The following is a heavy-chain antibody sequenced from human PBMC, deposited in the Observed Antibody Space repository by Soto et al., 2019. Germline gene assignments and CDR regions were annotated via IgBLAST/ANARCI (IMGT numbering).Heavy chain of an antibody. V-gene: IGHV1-46*01. J-gene: IGHJ6*02. D-gene: IGHD2-2*01. Sequence: ASVKVSCKASGYTFTSYYMHWVRQAPGQGLEWMGIINPSGGSTTYAQNFQGRVTITADKSTSTAYMGLSSLRSEDTAVYYCAKDGQRHCSSTNCYDPGYGMDVWGLGTTVTVSS. CDR2: INPSGGST. CDR3: AKDGQRHCSSTNCYDPGYGMDV. CDR1: GYTFTSYY.